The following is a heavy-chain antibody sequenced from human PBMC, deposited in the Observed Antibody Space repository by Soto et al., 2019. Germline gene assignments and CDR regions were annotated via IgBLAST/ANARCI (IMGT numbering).Heavy chain of an antibody. CDR1: GFNFSSYG. J-gene: IGHJ4*02. D-gene: IGHD4-17*01. CDR3: AKLSAGDMHATVTTDY. V-gene: IGHV3-30*18. Sequence: PGGSLILSCAASGFNFSSYGLHWVRQAPGLGLEWVAVISYDGGNKYYVESVQGRFTISRDNSKNTLYLHMNSLRAEETAVYYSAKLSAGDMHATVTTDYWGQGTLVTVSS. CDR2: ISYDGGNK.